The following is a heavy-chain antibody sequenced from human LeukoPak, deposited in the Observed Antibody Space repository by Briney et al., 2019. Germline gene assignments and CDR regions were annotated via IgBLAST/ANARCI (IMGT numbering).Heavy chain of an antibody. CDR2: VYASGTT. Sequence: PSETLSLTCTVSGASISNYYWSWIRQPAGKGLEWIGRVYASGTTNYNPSLKSRVTMSVDTSKNQFSLKLSSVTAADTAVYYCARDRVAVAGYYNWFDPWGQGTLVTVSS. V-gene: IGHV4-4*07. CDR1: GASISNYY. J-gene: IGHJ5*02. CDR3: ARDRVAVAGYYNWFDP. D-gene: IGHD6-19*01.